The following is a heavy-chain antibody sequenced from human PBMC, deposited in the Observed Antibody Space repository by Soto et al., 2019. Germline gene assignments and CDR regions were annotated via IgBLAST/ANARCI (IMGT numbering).Heavy chain of an antibody. CDR3: AKDLRPDGRYDLDY. CDR1: GFNFKIYA. CDR2: MIGDGTSW. J-gene: IGHJ4*02. Sequence: EVQLLESGGGLAQAGGSLRLSCAASGFNFKIYAMNWIRQAPGKGLEWVSVMIGDGTSWDYADSVRGRFTISRDNSKNTLYLQMNNLRAEDTAIYYCAKDLRPDGRYDLDYWGQGTLVTXSS. V-gene: IGHV3-23*01. D-gene: IGHD1-26*01.